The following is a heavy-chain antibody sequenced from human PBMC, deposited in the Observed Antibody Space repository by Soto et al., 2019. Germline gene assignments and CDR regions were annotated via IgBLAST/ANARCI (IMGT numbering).Heavy chain of an antibody. CDR1: VGSFSSYY. J-gene: IGHJ5*02. CDR2: INHYGST. V-gene: IGHV4-34*01. D-gene: IGHD2-2*01. CDR3: ATHCSSTSCYYQCDP. Sequence: QVQLQQWGAGLLKPSETLSLTCAVYVGSFSSYYWGWIRQPPGKGLEWIGHINHYGSTDYNPSLKGRVTISVDTSKNHFSLRLSSVTAADTAMYYCATHCSSTSCYYQCDPWGQGTLFTVSS.